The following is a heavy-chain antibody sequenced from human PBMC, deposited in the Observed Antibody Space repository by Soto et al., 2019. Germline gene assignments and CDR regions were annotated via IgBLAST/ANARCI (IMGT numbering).Heavy chain of an antibody. Sequence: QVQLVQSGAEVKKPGSSVKVSCKASGGTFSSYAISWVRQAPGQGLEWLGGIIPIFGTANYAQKFQGRVTITADESTSTAYMEMSSLRSEDTAVYYCARGYSSGWDLGCYDGMDVWGQGTTVTVSS. V-gene: IGHV1-69*01. D-gene: IGHD6-19*01. CDR2: IIPIFGTA. CDR3: ARGYSSGWDLGCYDGMDV. J-gene: IGHJ6*02. CDR1: GGTFSSYA.